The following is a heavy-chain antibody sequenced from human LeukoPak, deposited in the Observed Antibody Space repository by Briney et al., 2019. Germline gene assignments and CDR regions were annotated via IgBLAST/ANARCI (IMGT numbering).Heavy chain of an antibody. Sequence: GGSLRLSCAASAFTFSSYGMHWVRQAPGKGLEWVAVISYDGSNKYYADSVKGRFTISRDNSKNTLYLQMNSLRAEDTAVYYCAKDGSLYYDFWSGLDYWGQGTLVTVSS. CDR3: AKDGSLYYDFWSGLDY. D-gene: IGHD3-3*01. CDR2: ISYDGSNK. CDR1: AFTFSSYG. V-gene: IGHV3-30*18. J-gene: IGHJ4*02.